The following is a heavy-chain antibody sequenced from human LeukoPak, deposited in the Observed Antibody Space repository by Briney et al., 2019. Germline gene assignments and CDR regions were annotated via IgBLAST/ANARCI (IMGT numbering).Heavy chain of an antibody. D-gene: IGHD6-13*01. CDR1: GGSISSSNW. CDR2: IYHSGST. Sequence: SGTLSLTCAVSGGSISSSNWWSWVRQPPGKGLEWIGEIYHSGSTNYNPSLKSRVTISVDKSKNQFSLKLSSVTAADTAVYYCARVGSSSRRYYYYMDVWGKGTTVTVSS. CDR3: ARVGSSSRRYYYYMDV. J-gene: IGHJ6*03. V-gene: IGHV4-4*02.